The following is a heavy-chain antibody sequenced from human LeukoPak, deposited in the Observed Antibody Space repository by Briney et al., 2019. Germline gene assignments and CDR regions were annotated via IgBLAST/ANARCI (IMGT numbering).Heavy chain of an antibody. D-gene: IGHD4-23*01. CDR3: VKGRYGGTGRVYYGMDI. V-gene: IGHV3-43*01. Sequence: GGSLTLSCAASGFKFDDNTMHWVRQAPGKGLEWVSLVSWDGGTTYYADSVKDRFTISRDNSENVLYLFMSSLRNEDTALYYCVKGRYGGTGRVYYGMDIWGQGTTVTVSS. CDR2: VSWDGGTT. CDR1: GFKFDDNT. J-gene: IGHJ6*02.